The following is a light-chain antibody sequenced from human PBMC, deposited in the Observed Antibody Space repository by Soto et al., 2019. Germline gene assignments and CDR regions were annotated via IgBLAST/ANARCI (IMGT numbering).Light chain of an antibody. J-gene: IGLJ1*01. Sequence: QSVLTQPPSISAAPGQRVTISCTGSSSNIGAGYDVHWYRQLPGTAPKLLIHGNINRPSGVPDRFSGSKSGTSASLAITGLQAEDEATYYCQSYDNRLSAYVFGTGTKLTVL. V-gene: IGLV1-40*01. CDR1: SSNIGAGYD. CDR3: QSYDNRLSAYV. CDR2: GNI.